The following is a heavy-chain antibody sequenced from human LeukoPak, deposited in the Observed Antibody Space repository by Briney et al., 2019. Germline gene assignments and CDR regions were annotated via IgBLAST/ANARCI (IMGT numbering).Heavy chain of an antibody. J-gene: IGHJ6*03. V-gene: IGHV3-15*01. D-gene: IGHD2-15*01. CDR3: ATDLAADYYYYMDV. CDR2: IKSKTDGGTT. CDR1: GFTFSIYE. Sequence: GGSLRLSCAASGFTFSIYEMNWVRQAPGKGLEWVGRIKSKTDGGTTDYAAPVKDRFTISRDDSKDTLYLQMNSLKTEDTAVYYCATDLAADYYYYMDVWGKGTTVTVSS.